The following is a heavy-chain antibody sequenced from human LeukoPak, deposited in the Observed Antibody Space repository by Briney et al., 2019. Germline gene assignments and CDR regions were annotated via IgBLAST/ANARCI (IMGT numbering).Heavy chain of an antibody. CDR2: ISWNSGSI. D-gene: IGHD6-13*01. CDR1: GFTFDDYA. Sequence: GGSLRLSCAASGFTFDDYAMHWVRQAPGKGLEWVSGISWNSGSIGYADSVKGRFTISRDNAKNSLYLQMNSLRAEDTALYYCAKDRRAAAGNYYYYGMDVWGQGTTVTVSS. CDR3: AKDRRAAAGNYYYYGMDV. J-gene: IGHJ6*02. V-gene: IGHV3-9*01.